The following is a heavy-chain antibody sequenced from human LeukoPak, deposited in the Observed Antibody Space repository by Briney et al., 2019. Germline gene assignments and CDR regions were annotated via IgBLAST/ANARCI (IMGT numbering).Heavy chain of an antibody. CDR3: AKERYYYDSSGYPLDFDY. Sequence: GGSLRLSCAASGFTFSSYAMSWVRQAPGKGLEWVSAISGSGGSTYYADSVKGRFTISRDNSKNTLYLQMNSLRAEDTAVYYCAKERYYYDSSGYPLDFDYWGQGTLVTVS. D-gene: IGHD3-22*01. CDR2: ISGSGGST. V-gene: IGHV3-23*01. J-gene: IGHJ4*02. CDR1: GFTFSSYA.